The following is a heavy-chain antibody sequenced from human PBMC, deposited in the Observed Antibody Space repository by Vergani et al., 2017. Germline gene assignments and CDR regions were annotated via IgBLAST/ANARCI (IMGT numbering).Heavy chain of an antibody. CDR1: GGSISSYY. CDR2: IYYSGST. J-gene: IGHJ5*02. V-gene: IGHV4-59*12. Sequence: QVQLQQWGAGLLKPSETLSLTCTVSGGSISSYYWSWIRQPPGKGLEWIGYIYYSGSTNYNPSLKSRVTISVDTSKNQFSLKLSSVTAADTAVYSGARGCITIFGVVTPRGRNWFDPWGQGTLVTVSS. CDR3: ARGCITIFGVVTPRGRNWFDP. D-gene: IGHD3-3*01.